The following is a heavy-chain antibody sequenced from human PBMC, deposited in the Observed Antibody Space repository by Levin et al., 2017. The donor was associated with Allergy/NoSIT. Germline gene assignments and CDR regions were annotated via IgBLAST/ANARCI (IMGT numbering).Heavy chain of an antibody. CDR1: GFTFSSYG. V-gene: IGHV3-33*01. J-gene: IGHJ3*02. CDR2: IWYDGSNK. D-gene: IGHD6-13*01. CDR3: ARDSDGQQLVLGAFDM. Sequence: GGSLRLSCAASGFTFSSYGMHWVRQAPGKGLEWVAVIWYDGSNKYYADSVKGRFTISRDNSKNTLYLQMNSLRAEDTAVYYCARDSDGQQLVLGAFDMWGQGTMVTVSS.